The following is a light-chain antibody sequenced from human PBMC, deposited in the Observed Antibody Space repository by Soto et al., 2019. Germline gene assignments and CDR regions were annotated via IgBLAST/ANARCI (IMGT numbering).Light chain of an antibody. CDR1: ENVRTF. V-gene: IGKV3-11*01. J-gene: IGKJ1*01. CDR3: QQHYHWPPWT. CDR2: GAS. Sequence: VLTQSPATLSLSPGERATLSCRASENVRTFVDWYQQKPGQAPRLLIYGASNRATDIHARFSGSGSGTDFTPTISNLQPEDGAVYDCQQHYHWPPWTCGQGTRVEIQ.